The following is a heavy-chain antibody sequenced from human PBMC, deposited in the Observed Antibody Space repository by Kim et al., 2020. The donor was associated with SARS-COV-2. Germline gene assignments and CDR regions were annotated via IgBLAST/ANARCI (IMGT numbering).Heavy chain of an antibody. CDR2: ISAYNGNT. Sequence: ASVKVSCKASGYTFTSYGISWVRQAPGQGLEWMGWISAYNGNTNYAQKLQGRVTMTTDTSTSTAYMELRSLRSDDTAVYYCAVVVAAKQWLVLQYYFDYWGKGTLVTVSS. CDR3: AVVVAAKQWLVLQYYFDY. V-gene: IGHV1-18*01. CDR1: GYTFTSYG. J-gene: IGHJ4*02. D-gene: IGHD6-19*01.